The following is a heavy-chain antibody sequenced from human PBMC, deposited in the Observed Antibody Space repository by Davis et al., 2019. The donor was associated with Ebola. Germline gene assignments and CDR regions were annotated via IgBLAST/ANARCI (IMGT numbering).Heavy chain of an antibody. CDR3: ATGSFSAYYYYYGLDV. Sequence: SETLSLTCAVSDGSFSGSYWTWIRQPPGRGLEWIGDMDHNGNTNYNPSLKSRVSISTDTSKNQFSLRLTSLTAADTAIYYCATGSFSAYYYYYGLDVWGQGTTVTVS. D-gene: IGHD3-10*01. J-gene: IGHJ6*02. CDR1: DGSFSGSY. CDR2: MDHNGNT. V-gene: IGHV4-34*01.